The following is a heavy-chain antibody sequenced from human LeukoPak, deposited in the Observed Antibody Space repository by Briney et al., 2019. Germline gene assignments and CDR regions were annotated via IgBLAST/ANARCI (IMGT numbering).Heavy chain of an antibody. CDR1: GYSISSGYY. CDR2: IYHSGST. Sequence: SETLSLTCTVSGYSISSGYYWGWLRQPPGRGLEWIGTIYHSGSTYYNPSLKSRVTISVETSKNQFSLKLSSVTAADTAVYYCARGYDSSGYYGYWGQGTLVTVSS. V-gene: IGHV4-38-2*02. J-gene: IGHJ4*02. D-gene: IGHD3-22*01. CDR3: ARGYDSSGYYGY.